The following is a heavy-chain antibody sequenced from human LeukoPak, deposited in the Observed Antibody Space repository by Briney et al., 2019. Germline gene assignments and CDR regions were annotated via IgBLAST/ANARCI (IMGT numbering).Heavy chain of an antibody. CDR3: AKDRFGYSYGYFVY. D-gene: IGHD5-18*01. J-gene: IGHJ4*02. V-gene: IGHV3-30*02. CDR1: EFTFSNHG. Sequence: PGGSLRLSCAASEFTFSNHGMHWVRQAPGKGLEWVAFIRYDGSSKYYAGSVKGRFTISRDNSKNTLYLQMNSLRAEDTAVYYCAKDRFGYSYGYFVYWGQGTLVTVSS. CDR2: IRYDGSSK.